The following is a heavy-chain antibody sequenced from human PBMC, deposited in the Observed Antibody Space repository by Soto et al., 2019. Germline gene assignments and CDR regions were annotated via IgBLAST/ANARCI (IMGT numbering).Heavy chain of an antibody. CDR1: GFTFSRYW. CDR2: IKFDGSNT. CDR3: ARGVPNYYAMDV. Sequence: GGSLRLSCAASGFTFSRYWMHWVRQAPGKGLVWVSRIKFDGSNTDYADSVKGRFTISRDNAKNTLYLQMNSLRAEDTALYYCARGVPNYYAMDVWGQGTTVTVS. J-gene: IGHJ6*02. V-gene: IGHV3-74*01.